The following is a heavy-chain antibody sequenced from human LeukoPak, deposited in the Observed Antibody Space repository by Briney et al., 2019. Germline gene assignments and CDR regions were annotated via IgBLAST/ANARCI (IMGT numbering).Heavy chain of an antibody. V-gene: IGHV3-9*01. J-gene: IGHJ4*02. D-gene: IGHD6-6*01. CDR2: ISWNSGSI. Sequence: GRSLRLSCAASGFTFSSYAMHWVRQAPGKGLEWVSGISWNSGSIGYADSVKGRFTISRDNAKNSLYLQMNSLRAEDTALYYCAKGMYSSSSGGDYWGQGTLVTVSS. CDR1: GFTFSSYA. CDR3: AKGMYSSSSGGDY.